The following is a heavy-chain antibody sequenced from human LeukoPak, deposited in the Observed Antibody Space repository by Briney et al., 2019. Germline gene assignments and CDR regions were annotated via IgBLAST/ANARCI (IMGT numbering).Heavy chain of an antibody. D-gene: IGHD6-19*01. Sequence: GASVKVSCKASGYTFTSYGISWVRQAPGQGLEWMGWISAYNGNTNYAQKLQGRVTMTTDTSTSTAYMELRSLRSDDTAVYYCARDMYSSGWCSGILDCYFDYWGQGTLVTVSS. CDR1: GYTFTSYG. CDR2: ISAYNGNT. V-gene: IGHV1-18*01. CDR3: ARDMYSSGWCSGILDCYFDY. J-gene: IGHJ4*02.